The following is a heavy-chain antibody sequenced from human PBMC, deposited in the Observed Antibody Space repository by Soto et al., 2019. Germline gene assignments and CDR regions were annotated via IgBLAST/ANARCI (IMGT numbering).Heavy chain of an antibody. D-gene: IGHD6-13*01. V-gene: IGHV3-7*01. CDR2: INQDETEK. CDR3: AKLGSSTWYTWAYDV. J-gene: IGHJ3*01. CDR1: GFTFSNYW. Sequence: PGGSLRLSCAASGFTFSNYWMNWVRQAPGKGLEWVANINQDETEKYYVDSVKGRFTISRDNAKNSLYLQMNSLRAEDSAIYYCAKLGSSTWYTWAYDVWGQGTMVTVSS.